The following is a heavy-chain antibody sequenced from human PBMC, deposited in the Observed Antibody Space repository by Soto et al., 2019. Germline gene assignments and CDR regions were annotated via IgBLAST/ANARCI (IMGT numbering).Heavy chain of an antibody. CDR2: LKSDNGGT. CDR3: ARDLCPLGSGSACPLYGLDI. CDR1: GYTFTGHY. Sequence: QVQLVQSGAQVKPPGASVKVSCKASGYTFTGHYMHWVRQVSGKRLEHLGWLKSDNGGTYYAPKFKGRVTFTRDTSTSTAYRELSGLQSDDTAVYFCARDLCPLGSGSACPLYGLDIWGQGTTVVVS. V-gene: IGHV1-2*02. D-gene: IGHD3-10*01. J-gene: IGHJ6*02.